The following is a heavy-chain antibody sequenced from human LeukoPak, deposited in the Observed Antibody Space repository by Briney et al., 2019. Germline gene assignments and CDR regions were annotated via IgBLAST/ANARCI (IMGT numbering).Heavy chain of an antibody. CDR3: ARELGYCSGGSCYGSGSDAFDI. CDR1: GYTFTSYG. CDR2: ISAYNGNT. V-gene: IGHV1-18*01. Sequence: GASVKVSCKASGYTFTSYGISWVRQAPGQGLEWMGWISAYNGNTNYAQKLQGRVTMTTDTSTSTAYMELRSLRSDDTAVYYCARELGYCSGGSCYGSGSDAFDIWGQGTMVTVSS. D-gene: IGHD2-15*01. J-gene: IGHJ3*02.